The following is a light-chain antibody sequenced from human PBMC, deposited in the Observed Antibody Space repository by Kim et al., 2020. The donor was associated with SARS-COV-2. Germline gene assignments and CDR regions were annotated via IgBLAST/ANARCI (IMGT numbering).Light chain of an antibody. J-gene: IGKJ4*01. Sequence: ASVGDRVTITCRASRHISFHLNWYRQKPGKAPEVLIYDVSNLKSGAPSRFTGSGSGTHFTLTIDRLQPEDFAMYFCQQYGNFPLTFGGGTKVDIK. CDR2: DVS. CDR3: QQYGNFPLT. V-gene: IGKV1-33*01. CDR1: RHISFH.